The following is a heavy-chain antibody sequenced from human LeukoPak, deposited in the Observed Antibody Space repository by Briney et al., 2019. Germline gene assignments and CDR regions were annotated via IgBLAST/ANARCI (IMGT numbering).Heavy chain of an antibody. V-gene: IGHV1-46*01. D-gene: IGHD3-10*01. J-gene: IGHJ4*02. CDR1: GYTFTSYY. Sequence: ASVKVSCKASGYTFTSYYMHWVRQAPGQGLEWMGIINPSGGSTSYAQKFQGRVTMTRDTSKNQFSLKLSSVTAADTAVYYCARSSLELWFGEFRGYYFDYWGQGTLVTVSS. CDR2: INPSGGST. CDR3: ARSSLELWFGEFRGYYFDY.